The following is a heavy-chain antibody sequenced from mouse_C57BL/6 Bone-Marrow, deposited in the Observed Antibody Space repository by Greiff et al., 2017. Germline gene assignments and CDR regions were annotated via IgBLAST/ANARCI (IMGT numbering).Heavy chain of an antibody. CDR2: IYPGSGST. J-gene: IGHJ2*01. Sequence: QVQLKQPGAELVKPGASVKMSCKASGYTFTSYWITWVKQRPGQGLEWIGDIYPGSGSTNYNEKFKSKATLTVDTSSSTAYMQLSSLTSEDSAVYYCARGEKIIYYYGSSHFDYWGQGTTLTVSS. V-gene: IGHV1-55*01. CDR3: ARGEKIIYYYGSSHFDY. D-gene: IGHD1-1*01. CDR1: GYTFTSYW.